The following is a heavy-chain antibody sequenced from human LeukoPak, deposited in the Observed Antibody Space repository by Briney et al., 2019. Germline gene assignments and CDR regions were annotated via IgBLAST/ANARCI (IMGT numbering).Heavy chain of an antibody. Sequence: GGSLRLSCAASGFTFSSNAMTWVRQAPGKGLEGVSTIRGNGGGTHYAESLRGRFTISRDNSKSTVYLQMNSLSAEDTAIYYCSEGQELDDGVLESWGRGTLVTVSS. CDR1: GFTFSSNA. CDR3: SEGQELDDGVLES. D-gene: IGHD1-1*01. V-gene: IGHV3-23*01. CDR2: IRGNGGGT. J-gene: IGHJ4*02.